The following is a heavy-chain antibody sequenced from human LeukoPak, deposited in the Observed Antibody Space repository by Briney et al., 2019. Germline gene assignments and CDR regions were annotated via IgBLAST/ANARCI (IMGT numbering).Heavy chain of an antibody. CDR1: GYSISSGYY. D-gene: IGHD1-1*01. CDR3: ARLPWVEGCYFDY. J-gene: IGHJ4*02. CDR2: IYHSGST. V-gene: IGHV4-38-2*01. Sequence: PSETLSLTCAVSGYSISSGYYWGWIRQPPGKGLEWIGSIYHSGSTYYNPSLKSRVTISVDTSMNQFSLKPSSVTAADTAVYYCARLPWVEGCYFDYWGQGTLVTVSS.